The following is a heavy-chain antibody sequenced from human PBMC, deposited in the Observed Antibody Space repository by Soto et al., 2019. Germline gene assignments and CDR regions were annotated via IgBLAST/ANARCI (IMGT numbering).Heavy chain of an antibody. J-gene: IGHJ4*02. V-gene: IGHV1-2*02. CDR3: ARLTGRKVIIAAAGPLDY. D-gene: IGHD6-13*01. CDR2: INPNSGGT. CDR1: GYTFTGYY. Sequence: ASVKVSCKASGYTFTGYYMHWVRQAPGQGLEWMGWINPNSGGTNYAQKFQGRVTMTRDTSISTAYMELSRLRSDDTAVYYCARLTGRKVIIAAAGPLDYWCQGTLVTVS.